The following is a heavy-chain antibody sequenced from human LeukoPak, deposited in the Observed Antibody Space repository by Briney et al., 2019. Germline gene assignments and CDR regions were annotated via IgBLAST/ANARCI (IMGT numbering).Heavy chain of an antibody. D-gene: IGHD2-2*01. V-gene: IGHV1-69*04. CDR2: IIPILGIA. CDR1: GGTFSSYA. Sequence: SVKVSCKASGGTFSSYAISWVRQAPGQGLEWMGRIIPILGIANYAQKFQGRVTITADKSTSTAYMELSSLRSEDTAVYCCARGYQLLFGGWFDPWGQGTLVTVSS. CDR3: ARGYQLLFGGWFDP. J-gene: IGHJ5*02.